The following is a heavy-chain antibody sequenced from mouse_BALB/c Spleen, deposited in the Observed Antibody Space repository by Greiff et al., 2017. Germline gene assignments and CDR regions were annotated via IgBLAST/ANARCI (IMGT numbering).Heavy chain of an antibody. Sequence: VQLQQSGPSLVKPSQTLSLTCSVTGDSITSGYWNWIRKFPGNKLEYMGYISYSGSTYYNPSLKSRISITRDTSKNQYYLQLNSVTTEDTATYYCARSVTTAHYAMDYWGQGTSVTVSS. CDR1: GDSITSGY. CDR3: ARSVTTAHYAMDY. D-gene: IGHD1-2*01. J-gene: IGHJ4*01. CDR2: ISYSGST. V-gene: IGHV3-8*02.